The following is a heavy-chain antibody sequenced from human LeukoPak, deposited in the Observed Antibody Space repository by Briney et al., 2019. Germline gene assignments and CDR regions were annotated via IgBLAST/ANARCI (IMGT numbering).Heavy chain of an antibody. CDR3: ARVGDASGYYTGRFWFDP. J-gene: IGHJ5*02. Sequence: ASVKVSCKASGGTFSSYAISWVRQAPGQGLEWMGGIIPIFGTANYAQKFQGRVTITTDESTSTAYMELSSLRSEDTAVYYCARVGDASGYYTGRFWFDPWGQGTLVTVSS. CDR1: GGTFSSYA. V-gene: IGHV1-69*05. CDR2: IIPIFGTA. D-gene: IGHD3-3*01.